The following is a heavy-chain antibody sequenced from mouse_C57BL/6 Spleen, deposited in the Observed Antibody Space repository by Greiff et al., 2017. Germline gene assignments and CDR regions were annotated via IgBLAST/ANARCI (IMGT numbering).Heavy chain of an antibody. V-gene: IGHV1-53*01. Sequence: VQLQESGTELVKPGASVKLSCKASGYTFTSYWMHWVKQRPGQGLEWIGNINPSNGGTNYNEKFKSKATLTVDKSSSTAYMQLSSLTSEDSAVYYCARDHLAAYYFDYWGQGTTLTVSS. J-gene: IGHJ2*01. CDR2: INPSNGGT. CDR3: ARDHLAAYYFDY. CDR1: GYTFTSYW.